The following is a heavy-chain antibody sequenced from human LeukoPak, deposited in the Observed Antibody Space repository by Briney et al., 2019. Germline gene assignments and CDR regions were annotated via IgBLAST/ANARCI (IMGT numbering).Heavy chain of an antibody. J-gene: IGHJ4*02. D-gene: IGHD6-19*01. CDR1: GFTFSSYA. CDR3: ARGRQWNDY. V-gene: IGHV3-30*04. CDR2: ISYDGSNK. Sequence: GGSLRLSCAASGFTFSSYAMHWVRQAPGKGLEWVAVISYDGSNKYYADSVKGRFTISRDNSKNTLYLQMNSLRAEDTAVYYCARGRQWNDYWGQGTLVTVSS.